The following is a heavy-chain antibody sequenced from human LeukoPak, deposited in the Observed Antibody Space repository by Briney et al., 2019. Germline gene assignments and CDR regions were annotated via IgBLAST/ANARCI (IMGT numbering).Heavy chain of an antibody. CDR1: GFTFSSYG. CDR2: IWYDGSNK. Sequence: PGRSLRLSCAASGFTFSSYGMHWVRQAPGKGLEWVALIWYDGSNKYYADSVKGRFTISRDNSKNTLYLQMNSLRAEDTAVYYCARDILSMSHRGQGTLVTVSS. V-gene: IGHV3-33*01. J-gene: IGHJ4*02. D-gene: IGHD3-9*01. CDR3: ARDILSMSH.